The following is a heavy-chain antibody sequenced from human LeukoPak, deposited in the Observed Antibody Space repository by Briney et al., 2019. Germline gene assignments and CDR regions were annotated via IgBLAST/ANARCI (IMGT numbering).Heavy chain of an antibody. CDR2: IDPSGGST. D-gene: IGHD6-19*01. J-gene: IGHJ5*02. CDR3: ARVSGQQWLVPDWFDP. CDR1: GYTFTSYY. Sequence: ASVKVSCKASGYTFTSYYMHWVRQAPGQGLGWRGIIDPSGGSTSYAQKFQGRVTMTRDTSTSTVYMELSSLRSEDTAVYYCARVSGQQWLVPDWFDPWGQGTLVTVSS. V-gene: IGHV1-46*01.